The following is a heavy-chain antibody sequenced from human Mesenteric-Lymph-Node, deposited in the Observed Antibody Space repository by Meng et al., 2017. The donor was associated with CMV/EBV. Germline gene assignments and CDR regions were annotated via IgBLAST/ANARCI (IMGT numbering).Heavy chain of an antibody. J-gene: IGHJ6*02. D-gene: IGHD3-3*01. CDR2: ISSSSSTI. CDR1: GFTFSSYS. Sequence: GGSLRLSCAASGFTFSSYSMNWVRQAPGKGLEWVSYISSSSSTIYYADSVKGRFTISRDNAKNSLYLQMNSLRVEDTAVYYCARMEGYYAMDVWGQGTTVTVSS. V-gene: IGHV3-48*04. CDR3: ARMEGYYAMDV.